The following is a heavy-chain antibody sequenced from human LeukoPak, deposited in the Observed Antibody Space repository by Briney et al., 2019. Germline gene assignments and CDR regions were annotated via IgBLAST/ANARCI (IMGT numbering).Heavy chain of an antibody. CDR2: INPNSGGT. CDR1: GYTFTGYY. CDR3: ARDWVAAAGPYYYYYGMDV. Sequence: GASVKVSCKASGYTFTGYYMHWVRQAPGQGLEWMGWINPNSGGTNYAQKFQGRVTMTRDTSISTAYMELSRLRSDDTAVYYCARDWVAAAGPYYYYYGMDVWGQGTTVTVSS. J-gene: IGHJ6*02. D-gene: IGHD6-13*01. V-gene: IGHV1-2*02.